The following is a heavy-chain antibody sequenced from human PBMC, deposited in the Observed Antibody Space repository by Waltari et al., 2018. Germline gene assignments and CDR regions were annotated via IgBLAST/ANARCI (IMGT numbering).Heavy chain of an antibody. Sequence: QLQLQESGPGLVKPSETLSLTCIVSGGSISRSSYYWGWIRQSPGKGLEWIGSIYYSGGTYYNPTLESRVTILGDTSKNQLSLKLTSVTAADTAVYYCVRHWKRNGYRFDPWGQGTLVTVSS. J-gene: IGHJ5*02. CDR2: IYYSGGT. D-gene: IGHD5-12*01. CDR1: GGSISRSSYY. V-gene: IGHV4-39*01. CDR3: VRHWKRNGYRFDP.